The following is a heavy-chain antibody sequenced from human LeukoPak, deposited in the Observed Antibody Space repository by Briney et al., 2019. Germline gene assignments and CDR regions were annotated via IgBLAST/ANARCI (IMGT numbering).Heavy chain of an antibody. V-gene: IGHV3-21*01. J-gene: IGHJ6*02. D-gene: IGHD6-13*01. Sequence: GGSLRLSCAASGFTFSSYSMNWVRQAPGKGLEWVSSISSSSSYIYYADSVKGRFTISRDNAKNSLYLQMNSLRAEDTAVYYCAREPYSSSWYYYYGMDVWGQGTTVTVSS. CDR3: AREPYSSSWYYYYGMDV. CDR2: ISSSSSYI. CDR1: GFTFSSYS.